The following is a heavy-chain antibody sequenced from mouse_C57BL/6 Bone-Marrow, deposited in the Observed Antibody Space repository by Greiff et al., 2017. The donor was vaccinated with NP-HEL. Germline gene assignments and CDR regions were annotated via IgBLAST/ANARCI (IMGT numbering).Heavy chain of an antibody. D-gene: IGHD1-1*01. V-gene: IGHV8-8*01. CDR1: GFSLSTFGMG. CDR2: IWWDDDK. J-gene: IGHJ1*03. CDR3: ARTPHYYGSSDWYFDV. Sequence: QVTLKVCGPGILQPSQTLSLTCSFSGFSLSTFGMGVGWIRQPSGKGLEWLAHIWWDDDKYYNPALKSRLTISKDTSKNQVFLKIANVDTADTATYYCARTPHYYGSSDWYFDVWGTGTTVTVSS.